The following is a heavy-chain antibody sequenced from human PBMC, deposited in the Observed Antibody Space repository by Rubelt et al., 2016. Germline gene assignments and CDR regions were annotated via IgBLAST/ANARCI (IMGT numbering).Heavy chain of an antibody. CDR3: AKKDVGIAAVGSSGRKYWYFDL. J-gene: IGHJ2*01. CDR2: IKQDGSEK. V-gene: IGHV3-7*03. D-gene: IGHD6-13*01. Sequence: NIKQDGSEKSYVDSVKGRFTISRENAKNSLYLQMNSLRAEGTAVYYCAKKDVGIAAVGSSGRKYWYFDLWGRGTLVTVSS.